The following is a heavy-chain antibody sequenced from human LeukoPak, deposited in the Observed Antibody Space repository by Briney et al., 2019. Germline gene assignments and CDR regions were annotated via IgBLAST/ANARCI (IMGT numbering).Heavy chain of an antibody. J-gene: IGHJ3*02. D-gene: IGHD3-22*01. CDR1: GGPLSSSSHY. CDR2: VDYTGTT. Sequence: PSETLSLTCSVSGGPLSSSSHYWAWIRHAPGKGLEWIGSVDYTGTTYYNPSFKTRLTISVDTSKKYFSLNLKSATAADTAVYYCAASYDSSGDYYFTYAFDIWGQGTEVAVSS. V-gene: IGHV4-39*02. CDR3: AASYDSSGDYYFTYAFDI.